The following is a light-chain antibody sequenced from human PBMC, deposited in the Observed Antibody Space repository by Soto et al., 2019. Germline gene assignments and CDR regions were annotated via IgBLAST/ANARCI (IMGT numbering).Light chain of an antibody. V-gene: IGKV3-20*01. Sequence: EIVLTQSPGTLSLSPGERATLSCRASQSVSSSYLAWYQQKPGQAPRLLIYNASRRATGIPDRFSGSGSGTDFTRTISRLEPEDFAVYYCQQYGSSRTFGQGTRVEIK. CDR2: NAS. J-gene: IGKJ1*01. CDR1: QSVSSSY. CDR3: QQYGSSRT.